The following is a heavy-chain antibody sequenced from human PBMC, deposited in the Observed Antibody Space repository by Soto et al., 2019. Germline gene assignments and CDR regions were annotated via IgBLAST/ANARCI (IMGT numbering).Heavy chain of an antibody. V-gene: IGHV4-34*01. D-gene: IGHD3-9*01. Sequence: SETLSLTCAVYGGSFSGYYWSWIRQPPGKGLEWNGEINHSGSTNYNPSLKSRVTISVDTSKNQFSLKLSSVTAADTAVYYCARGLLLRYFDWLPYYFDYWGQGALVTVSS. J-gene: IGHJ4*02. CDR2: INHSGST. CDR1: GGSFSGYY. CDR3: ARGLLLRYFDWLPYYFDY.